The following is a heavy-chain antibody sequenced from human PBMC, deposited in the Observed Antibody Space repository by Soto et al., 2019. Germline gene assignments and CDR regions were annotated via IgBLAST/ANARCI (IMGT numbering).Heavy chain of an antibody. CDR3: ATQKGYTYYYGLGRPQAFDI. Sequence: GASVKVSCKASGGTFSSYAISWVRQAPGQGLEWMGGIIPIFGTANYAQKFQGGVTITADESTSTAYMELSSLRSEDTAVYYCATQKGYTYYYGLGRPQAFDIWGQGTMVTVSS. CDR2: IIPIFGTA. J-gene: IGHJ3*02. D-gene: IGHD3-10*01. CDR1: GGTFSSYA. V-gene: IGHV1-69*13.